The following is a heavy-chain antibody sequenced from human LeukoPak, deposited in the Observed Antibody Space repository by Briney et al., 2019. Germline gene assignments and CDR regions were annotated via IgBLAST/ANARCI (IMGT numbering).Heavy chain of an antibody. V-gene: IGHV4-39*07. CDR3: ARAPDTAMDFDY. J-gene: IGHJ4*02. CDR1: GGSISSSSYY. D-gene: IGHD5-18*01. CDR2: IYTSGST. Sequence: PSETLSLTCTVSGGSISSSSYYWGWIRQPPGQGLEWIGRIYTSGSTNYNPSLKSRVTMSVDTSKNQFSLKLSSVTAADTAVYYCARAPDTAMDFDYWGQGTLVTVSS.